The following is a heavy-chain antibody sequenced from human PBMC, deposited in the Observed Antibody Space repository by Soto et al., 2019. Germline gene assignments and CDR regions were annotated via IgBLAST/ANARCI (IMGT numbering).Heavy chain of an antibody. CDR3: ALALGPTTGLDY. Sequence: KGSETLSLTCSVSGASTVSHYHWTCIRQPPGKGLEWMGYIFNSGTTFYNPSLTSRLSISMDTSGNHFSLELRSVTAADTAVYYCALALGPTTGLDYWGQGTLVTVSS. CDR1: GASTVSHYH. D-gene: IGHD1-26*01. J-gene: IGHJ4*02. CDR2: IFNSGTT. V-gene: IGHV4-31*02.